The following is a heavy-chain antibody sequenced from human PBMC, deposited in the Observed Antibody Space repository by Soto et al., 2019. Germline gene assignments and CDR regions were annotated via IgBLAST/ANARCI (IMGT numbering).Heavy chain of an antibody. Sequence: GGSLRLYCAASGFTFSSYAMSWVRQAPGKGLEWVSAISGSGGSTYYADSVKGRFTISRDNSKNTLYLQMNSLRAEDTAVYYCAKDHPDDILPAPDYWGQGTLVTVSS. V-gene: IGHV3-23*01. CDR1: GFTFSSYA. J-gene: IGHJ4*02. CDR3: AKDHPDDILPAPDY. D-gene: IGHD3-9*01. CDR2: ISGSGGST.